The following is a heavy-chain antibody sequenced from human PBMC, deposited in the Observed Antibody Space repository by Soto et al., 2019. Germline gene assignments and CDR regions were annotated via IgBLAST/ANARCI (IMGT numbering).Heavy chain of an antibody. J-gene: IGHJ4*02. V-gene: IGHV1-2*02. D-gene: IGHD2-2*01. Sequence: QVQLVQSGAEVKKPGASVKVFCKASGYTFTGYYMHWVRQAPGQGLEWMGWINPNSGGTNYAQKFQGRVTMTRDTSISTAYMELSRLSSDDTAVYYCARRAVPIVVVPAATLDYWGQGTLVTVSS. CDR3: ARRAVPIVVVPAATLDY. CDR1: GYTFTGYY. CDR2: INPNSGGT.